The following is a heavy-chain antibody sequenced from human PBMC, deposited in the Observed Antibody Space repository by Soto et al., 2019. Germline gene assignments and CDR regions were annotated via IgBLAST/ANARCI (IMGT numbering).Heavy chain of an antibody. CDR3: ARLKEENVWGTYRYLDL. Sequence: SETLSLTCTVSGGSISSYYWSWIRQPPGKGLEWIGYIYYSGSTNYNPSLKGRLTISGDPSRNQVSLEWRAVTAADTAIYYCARLKEENVWGTYRYLDLWGQGTLVTVSS. J-gene: IGHJ5*02. CDR1: GGSISSYY. D-gene: IGHD3-16*02. CDR2: IYYSGST. V-gene: IGHV4-59*12.